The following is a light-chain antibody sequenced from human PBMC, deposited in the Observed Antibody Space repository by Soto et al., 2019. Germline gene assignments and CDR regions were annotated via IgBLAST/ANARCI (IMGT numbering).Light chain of an antibody. CDR1: QSVDRY. CDR2: DAY. CDR3: QQGGKWPST. Sequence: EVVLTHSPDTLSLSPGETATLTCRASQSVDRYVAWYQPKLGQAARLLIYDAYNRATGVGARFTVSGSATEFSRTSASIEPEEFAVYYGQQGGKWPSTVGSRTKVEMK. V-gene: IGKV3-11*01. J-gene: IGKJ2*02.